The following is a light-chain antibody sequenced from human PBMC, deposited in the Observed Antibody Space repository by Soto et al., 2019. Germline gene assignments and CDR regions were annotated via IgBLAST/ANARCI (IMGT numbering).Light chain of an antibody. Sequence: EIVMTQSPATLSVSPGERATLSCRASQSVSSNLAWYQQKPGQAPRLLIYGASTRATGIPARFSGSGSGTDFTLTISSLEPEDLAVYYCQQRSNWPPLTFGGGTKVDIK. V-gene: IGKV3-11*01. CDR2: GAS. CDR3: QQRSNWPPLT. CDR1: QSVSSN. J-gene: IGKJ4*01.